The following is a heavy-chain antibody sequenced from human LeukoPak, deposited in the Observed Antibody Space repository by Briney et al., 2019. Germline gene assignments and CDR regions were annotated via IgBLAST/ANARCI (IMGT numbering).Heavy chain of an antibody. J-gene: IGHJ5*02. CDR1: GYTFTSYY. Sequence: EASVKVSCKASGYTFTSYYMHWVRQAPGQGLEWMGIINPSGGSTSYAQKFQGRVTMTRDTSTSTAYMELRSLRSDDTAVYYCARDYCSGGSCYYNWFDPWGQGTLVTVSS. CDR2: INPSGGST. D-gene: IGHD2-15*01. CDR3: ARDYCSGGSCYYNWFDP. V-gene: IGHV1-46*01.